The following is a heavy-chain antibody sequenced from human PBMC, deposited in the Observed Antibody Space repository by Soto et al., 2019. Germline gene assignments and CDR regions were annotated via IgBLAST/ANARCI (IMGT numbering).Heavy chain of an antibody. D-gene: IGHD5-12*01. CDR3: ARGGVATISGFGP. V-gene: IGHV4-4*02. CDR1: GGSISSNNW. CDR2: IYHSGST. Sequence: QVQLRESGPGLVKPSGTLSLTCAVSGGSISSNNWWSWVRQPPGKGLEWIGEIYHSGSTNYNPSLKRRVTISVDKSKNQFSRELSSVTAADTAVYYGARGGVATISGFGPWGQGTLVTVSS. J-gene: IGHJ5*02.